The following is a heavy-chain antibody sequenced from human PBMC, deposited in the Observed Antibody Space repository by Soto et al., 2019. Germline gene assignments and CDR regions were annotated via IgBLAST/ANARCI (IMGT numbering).Heavy chain of an antibody. D-gene: IGHD1-20*01. CDR2: IYYSGST. CDR3: AREVGITGPYYYYYMDV. J-gene: IGHJ6*03. V-gene: IGHV4-59*12. Sequence: SETLSLTCTFSGGSINSYFWSWIRQPPGKGLEWIGYIYYSGSTNYNPSLKSRVTISVDTSKNQFSLKLSSVTAADTAVYYCAREVGITGPYYYYYMDVWGKGTTVTVSS. CDR1: GGSINSYF.